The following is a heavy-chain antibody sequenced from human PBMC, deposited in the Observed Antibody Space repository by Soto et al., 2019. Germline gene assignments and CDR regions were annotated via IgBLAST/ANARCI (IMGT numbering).Heavy chain of an antibody. CDR2: IGTAGDT. CDR3: ARELPEDSSGYYYYYGMDV. J-gene: IGHJ6*02. Sequence: GGSLRLSCAASGFTFSSYDMHWVRQATGKGLEWVSAIGTAGDTYYPGSEKGRFTISRENAKNSLYLQMNSLRAGDTAVYYCARELPEDSSGYYYYYGMDVWGQGTTVTVSS. V-gene: IGHV3-13*01. D-gene: IGHD3-22*01. CDR1: GFTFSSYD.